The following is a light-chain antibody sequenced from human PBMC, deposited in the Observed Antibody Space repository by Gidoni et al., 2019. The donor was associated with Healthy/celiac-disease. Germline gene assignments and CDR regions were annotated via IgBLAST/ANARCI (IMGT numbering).Light chain of an antibody. CDR1: QSVSSN. Sequence: DIVMTQSPATLSVSPGERATLSCRASQSVSSNLAWYQQKPGQAPRLLIYGASTRATGIPARFSGSGSGTEFTLTISSLQSEDFAVYYCQQYNNWRTFGQGTKVEIQ. V-gene: IGKV3-15*01. CDR2: GAS. J-gene: IGKJ1*01. CDR3: QQYNNWRT.